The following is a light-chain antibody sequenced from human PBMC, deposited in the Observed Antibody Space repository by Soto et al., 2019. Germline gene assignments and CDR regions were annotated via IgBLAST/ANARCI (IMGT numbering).Light chain of an antibody. V-gene: IGLV2-14*03. CDR2: DVS. CDR1: SSDVGAYNS. Sequence: QSLLTQPASVYGSPGQSIAISCTRTSSDVGAYNSVSWYQQHPGRAPKLMIHDVSNRPSGVSNRFSGSKSGNTASLTISGLQAEDEADYYCSSYTSSSTYVFGTGTKVTVL. J-gene: IGLJ1*01. CDR3: SSYTSSSTYV.